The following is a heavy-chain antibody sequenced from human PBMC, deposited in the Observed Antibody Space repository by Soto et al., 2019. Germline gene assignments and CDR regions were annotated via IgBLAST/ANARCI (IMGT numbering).Heavy chain of an antibody. D-gene: IGHD2-15*01. V-gene: IGHV4-39*01. CDR1: GGSISSSSYY. Sequence: QLQLQESGPGLVKPSETLSLTCTVSGGSISSSSYYWGWIRQPPGKGLEWIGSIYYSGSTYYNPSLKSRVTISVDTSKNQFSLNLSSVTAADTAVYYCARLEEGGSAFDYWGQGTLVTVSS. CDR3: ARLEEGGSAFDY. CDR2: IYYSGST. J-gene: IGHJ4*02.